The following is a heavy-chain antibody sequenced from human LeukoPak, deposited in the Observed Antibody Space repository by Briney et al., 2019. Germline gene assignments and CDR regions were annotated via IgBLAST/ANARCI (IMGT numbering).Heavy chain of an antibody. V-gene: IGHV4-39*01. Sequence: SETLSLTCTVSGDSVSRSSYFWGWIRQPPGKGPEWIGSIYYSGSAFYNPSLKSRVTISLDKSKNQFSLKLSSVTAADTAVYHCTRGQTGSYVYYYYYGMDVWGQGTTVTVSS. CDR1: GDSVSRSSYF. J-gene: IGHJ6*02. D-gene: IGHD3-9*01. CDR3: TRGQTGSYVYYYYYGMDV. CDR2: IYYSGSA.